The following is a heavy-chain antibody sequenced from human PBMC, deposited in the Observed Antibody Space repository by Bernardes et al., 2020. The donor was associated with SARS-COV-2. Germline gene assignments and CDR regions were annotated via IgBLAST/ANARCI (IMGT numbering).Heavy chain of an antibody. CDR3: AREDIGYCSGGSCQPFDY. Sequence: ASVKVSCKASGYSFTSYGISWVRQAPGQGLEWMGWISAYNDNTNYAQKFQDRVTMTTDTSTSTAYMELRSLRSDDTAVYYCAREDIGYCSGGSCQPFDYWGQGTLVTVSS. V-gene: IGHV1-18*01. CDR2: ISAYNDNT. D-gene: IGHD2-15*01. CDR1: GYSFTSYG. J-gene: IGHJ4*02.